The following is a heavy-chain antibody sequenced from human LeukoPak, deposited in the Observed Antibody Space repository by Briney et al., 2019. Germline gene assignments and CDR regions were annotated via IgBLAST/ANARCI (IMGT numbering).Heavy chain of an antibody. CDR2: INPKSDGT. J-gene: IGHJ4*02. D-gene: IGHD6-13*01. Sequence: GASVKVSCKASGYTFTDYYMHWVRQAPGQGLEWMGRINPKSDGTNYAQKFQGRVTMTRDTSISTAYMELSSLRSEDTAVYYCALIGYSSSWYLDGDYWGQGTLVTVSS. V-gene: IGHV1-2*06. CDR3: ALIGYSSSWYLDGDY. CDR1: GYTFTDYY.